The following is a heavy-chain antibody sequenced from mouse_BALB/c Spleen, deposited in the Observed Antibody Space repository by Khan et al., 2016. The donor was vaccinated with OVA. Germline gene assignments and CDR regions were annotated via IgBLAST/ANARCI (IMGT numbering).Heavy chain of an antibody. CDR2: IWSDGRT. CDR1: GFSLTSYG. V-gene: IGHV2-6-1*01. J-gene: IGHJ1*01. D-gene: IGHD2-1*01. CDR3: ARHGYYGNYGPYFDV. Sequence: QMQLEESGPGLVAPSQSLSITCTISGFSLTSYGVHWVRQPPGKGLEWLVVIWSDGRTTYNSALKSRLSISKDTSKSQVFLKMNSLQTDDTAMYYCARHGYYGNYGPYFDVWGAGTTVTVSS.